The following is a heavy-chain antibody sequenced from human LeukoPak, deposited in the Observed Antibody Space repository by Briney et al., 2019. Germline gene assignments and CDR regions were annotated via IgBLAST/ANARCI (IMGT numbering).Heavy chain of an antibody. V-gene: IGHV3-53*01. J-gene: IGHJ4*02. CDR2: IYSGGST. D-gene: IGHD3-22*01. CDR3: ARALGGYQTAFDY. CDR1: GFTVSSNY. Sequence: GGSLRLSCAASGFTVSSNYMSWVRQAPGKGLEWVSVIYSGGSTYYADSVKGRFTISRDNSKNTLYLQMNSLRAEDTAVYYCARALGGYQTAFDYWGQGTLVTVSS.